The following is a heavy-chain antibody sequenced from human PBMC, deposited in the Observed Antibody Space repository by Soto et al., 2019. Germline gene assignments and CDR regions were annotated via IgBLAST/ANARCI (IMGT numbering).Heavy chain of an antibody. Sequence: GGSLRLSCAASGFTFSSYAMHWVRQAPGKGLEWVAVISYDGSNKYYADSVKGRFTISRGNSKNTLYLQMNSLRAEDTAVYYCAKEAIFGVIISYYSYGMDVWGQGTTVTVSS. CDR1: GFTFSSYA. CDR3: AKEAIFGVIISYYSYGMDV. CDR2: ISYDGSNK. J-gene: IGHJ6*02. V-gene: IGHV3-30-3*01. D-gene: IGHD3-3*01.